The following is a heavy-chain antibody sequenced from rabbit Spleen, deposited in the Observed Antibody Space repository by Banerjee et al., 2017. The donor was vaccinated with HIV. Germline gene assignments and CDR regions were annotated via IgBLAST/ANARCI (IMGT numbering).Heavy chain of an antibody. J-gene: IGHJ4*01. CDR1: GIDFRTYYN. D-gene: IGHD1-1*01. CDR3: ARGYSSGYHNYVEAFNL. V-gene: IGHV1S43*01. Sequence: QQQLEESGGGLVKPGGTLTLTCKASGIDFRTYYNMCWVRQAPGKGLEWIGFIYTGNGKNYYASWAKGRFTISKTSSTVDLKMTSLTAADTATYFCARGYSSGYHNYVEAFNLWGPGTLVTVS. CDR2: IYTGNGKN.